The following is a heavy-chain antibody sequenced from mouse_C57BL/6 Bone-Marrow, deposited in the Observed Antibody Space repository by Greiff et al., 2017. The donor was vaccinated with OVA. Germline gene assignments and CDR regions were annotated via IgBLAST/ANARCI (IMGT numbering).Heavy chain of an antibody. V-gene: IGHV1-55*01. Sequence: VQLQQSGAELVKPGASVKMSCKASGYTFTSYWITWVKQRPGQGLEWIGDIYPGSGSTNYNEKFKSKATLTVDTSSSTAYMQLSSLTSEDSAVYYCARRGSSGYVDYFDYWGQGTTLTVSS. D-gene: IGHD3-2*02. CDR2: IYPGSGST. J-gene: IGHJ2*01. CDR3: ARRGSSGYVDYFDY. CDR1: GYTFTSYW.